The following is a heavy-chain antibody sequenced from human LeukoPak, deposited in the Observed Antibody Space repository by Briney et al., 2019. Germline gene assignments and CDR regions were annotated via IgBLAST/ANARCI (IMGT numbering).Heavy chain of an antibody. D-gene: IGHD3-22*01. CDR2: IYTGGTI. CDR1: GFTVSSNY. CDR3: VRGPEYYYDSSSGNY. V-gene: IGHV3-53*01. J-gene: IGHJ4*02. Sequence: GGSLRLSCAASGFTVSSNYLIWLRQAPGKGLEWVSVIYTGGTINYADSVKGRFTISRDNSKNTLYLQMNSLRAEDTAVYYRVRGPEYYYDSSSGNYWGQGTLVTVSS.